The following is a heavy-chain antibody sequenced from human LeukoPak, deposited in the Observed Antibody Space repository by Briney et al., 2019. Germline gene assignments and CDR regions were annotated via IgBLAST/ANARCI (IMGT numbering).Heavy chain of an antibody. CDR3: ARDCSSTSCWFDP. CDR2: ISAYNGNT. V-gene: IGHV1-18*04. Sequence: ASVKVSCKASGYTFTGYYMHWVRQAPGQGLEWMGWISAYNGNTNYAQKLQGRVTMTTDTSTSTAYMELRSLRSDDTAVYYCARDCSSTSCWFDPWGQGTLVTVSS. J-gene: IGHJ5*02. D-gene: IGHD2-2*01. CDR1: GYTFTGYY.